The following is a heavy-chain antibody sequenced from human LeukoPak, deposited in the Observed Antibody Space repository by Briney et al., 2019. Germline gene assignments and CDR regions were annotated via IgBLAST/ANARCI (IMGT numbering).Heavy chain of an antibody. CDR1: GFTFSSYW. CDR3: ARCTWAAPRFDY. Sequence: GGSLRLSCAASGFTFSSYWMSWVRQAPGKGLEWVSYISSSSSYTNYADSVKGRFTISRDNAKNSLYLQMNSLRAEDTAVYYCARCTWAAPRFDYWGQGTLVTVSS. J-gene: IGHJ4*02. CDR2: ISSSSSYT. V-gene: IGHV3-11*03. D-gene: IGHD1-1*01.